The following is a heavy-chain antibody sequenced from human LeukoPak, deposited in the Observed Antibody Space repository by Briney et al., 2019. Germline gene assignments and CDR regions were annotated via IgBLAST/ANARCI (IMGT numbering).Heavy chain of an antibody. J-gene: IGHJ4*02. CDR1: GFTFSSYE. Sequence: GGSLRLSCAASGFTFSSYEMNWVRQAPGKGLEWVSYISSSGSTIYYADSVKGRFTISRDNAKNSLYLQMNSLRAEDTAVYYCARGWPYCSGGSCYFDYWGQGTLVTVSS. V-gene: IGHV3-48*03. CDR3: ARGWPYCSGGSCYFDY. D-gene: IGHD2-15*01. CDR2: ISSSGSTI.